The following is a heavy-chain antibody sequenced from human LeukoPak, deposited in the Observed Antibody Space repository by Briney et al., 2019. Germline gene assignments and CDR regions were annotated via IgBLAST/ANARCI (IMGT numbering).Heavy chain of an antibody. D-gene: IGHD1-26*01. V-gene: IGHV4-4*07. CDR3: AKATAGVEATTGFDS. CDR1: GGSISMSY. J-gene: IGHJ5*01. CDR2: TYISGNP. Sequence: KPSETLSLTCTVSGGSISMSYWNWIRQPAGKGLEWIGRTYISGNPKYNPSLKSRATMSVDTSKNHFSLKLRSVTAADTAVYYCAKATAGVEATTGFDSWATEPWSPSP.